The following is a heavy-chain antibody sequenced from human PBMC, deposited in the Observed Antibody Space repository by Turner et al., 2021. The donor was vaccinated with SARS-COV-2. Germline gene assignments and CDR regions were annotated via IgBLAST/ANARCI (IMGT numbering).Heavy chain of an antibody. CDR2: IWYDGSNK. CDR3: ARDPNAGYYYMDV. V-gene: IGHV3-33*01. D-gene: IGHD2-8*01. CDR1: GFTFSSYG. J-gene: IGHJ6*03. Sequence: QVQLVESGVGVVQPARSLRLTCAASGFTFSSYGMHWVRQAPGKGLEWVAVIWYDGSNKYYADSVKGRFTISRDNSKNTLYLQMNSLRAEDTAVYYCARDPNAGYYYMDVGGKGTTVTVSS.